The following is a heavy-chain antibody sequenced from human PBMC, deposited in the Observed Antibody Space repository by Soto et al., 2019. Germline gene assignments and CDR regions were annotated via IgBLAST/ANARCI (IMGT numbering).Heavy chain of an antibody. CDR2: IYYSGYT. CDR3: ARSGDYVAFDS. Sequence: QVQLQESGPGLVKPSQTLSLTCTVSGDSFSSGDYKWSWIRQPPGKGLEWIGYIYYSGYTYNNPSLKSRPTMSVDTSQNQSSLKLRSVTAADTAVYYCARSGDYVAFDSWGQGTLVTVSS. CDR1: GDSFSSGDYK. D-gene: IGHD4-17*01. V-gene: IGHV4-30-4*01. J-gene: IGHJ4*02.